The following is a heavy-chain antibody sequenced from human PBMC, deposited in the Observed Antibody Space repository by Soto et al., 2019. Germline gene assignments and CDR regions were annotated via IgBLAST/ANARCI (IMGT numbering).Heavy chain of an antibody. D-gene: IGHD2-2*01. V-gene: IGHV1-69*01. CDR1: GCPFNTFG. CDR2: IIPKYGTT. Sequence: QVQLMQSGAEVTKPGSSVKVSCKASGCPFNTFGISWVRQAPGQGLEWMGGIIPKYGTTNYARRFQGRVTITADESTTTAYLELSSLRHDDTAIYYCARTRQRRPVFYVDYWGQGTPISVTS. J-gene: IGHJ4*02. CDR3: ARTRQRRPVFYVDY.